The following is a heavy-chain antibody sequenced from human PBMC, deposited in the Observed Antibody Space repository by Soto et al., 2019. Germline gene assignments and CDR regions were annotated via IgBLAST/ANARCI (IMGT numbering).Heavy chain of an antibody. Sequence: QVQLQESGPGLVKPSQTLSLTCTVSGGSISSGDYYWSWIRQPPGKGLEWIGYIYYSGSTYYNPSLKSRVTXXVXTXXNQFSLKLSSVTAADTAVYYCARENYYDSSGYYSVWGQGTMVTVSS. CDR3: ARENYYDSSGYYSV. D-gene: IGHD3-22*01. J-gene: IGHJ3*01. CDR1: GGSISSGDYY. V-gene: IGHV4-30-4*01. CDR2: IYYSGST.